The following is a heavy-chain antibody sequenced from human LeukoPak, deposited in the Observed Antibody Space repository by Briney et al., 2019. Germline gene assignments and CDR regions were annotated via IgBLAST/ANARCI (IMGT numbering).Heavy chain of an antibody. V-gene: IGHV4-59*01. Sequence: PSETLSLTCTVSGGSINNYYWSWIRQPPGKGLEWIGYIYYTGTTNYNPSLKSRVTISIDTFKGQFSLKLRSVTAADTAVYYCARLDCSGGRCWGVDYWGQGTLVTVSS. CDR2: IYYTGTT. CDR3: ARLDCSGGRCWGVDY. CDR1: GGSINNYY. J-gene: IGHJ4*02. D-gene: IGHD2-15*01.